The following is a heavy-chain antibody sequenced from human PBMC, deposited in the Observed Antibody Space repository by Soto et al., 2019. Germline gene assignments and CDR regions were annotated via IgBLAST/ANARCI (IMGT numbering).Heavy chain of an antibody. D-gene: IGHD3-10*01. Sequence: SETLSLTCAVYGGSFSGYYWSWIRQPPGKGLEWIGEINHSGSTNYNPSLKSRVTISVDTSKNQFSLKLSSVTAADTAVYYCAVRKYYYGSGSYYNTYYFDYWGQGTLVTVSS. V-gene: IGHV4-34*01. CDR1: GGSFSGYY. J-gene: IGHJ4*02. CDR3: AVRKYYYGSGSYYNTYYFDY. CDR2: INHSGST.